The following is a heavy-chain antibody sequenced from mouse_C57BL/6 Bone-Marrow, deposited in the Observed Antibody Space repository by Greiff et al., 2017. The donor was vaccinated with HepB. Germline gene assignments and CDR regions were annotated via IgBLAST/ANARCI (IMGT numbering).Heavy chain of an antibody. D-gene: IGHD1-1*01. CDR3: ARPGGSSYWWYFDV. Sequence: EVQGVESGGGLVKPGGSLKLSCAASGFTFSDYGMHWVRQAPEKGLEWVAYISNGSRTIDYAYTVKGRFTISRDNAKNTLVLQMTSLRSEDTAMYYCARPGGSSYWWYFDVWGTGTTVTVSS. CDR1: GFTFSDYG. CDR2: ISNGSRTI. J-gene: IGHJ1*03. V-gene: IGHV5-17*01.